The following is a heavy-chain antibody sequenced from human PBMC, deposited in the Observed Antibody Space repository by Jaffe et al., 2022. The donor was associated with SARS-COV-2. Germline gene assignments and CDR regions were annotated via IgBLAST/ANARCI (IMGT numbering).Heavy chain of an antibody. J-gene: IGHJ5*02. CDR1: GYTFTSYD. CDR2: MNPNSGNT. D-gene: IGHD3-10*01. V-gene: IGHV1-8*01. Sequence: QVQLVQSGAEVKKPGASVKVSCKASGYTFTSYDINWVRQATGQGLEWMGWMNPNSGNTGYAQKFQGRVTMTRNTSISTAYMELSSLRSEDTAVYYCASAHYYGSGSPSGGAFDPWGQGTLVTVSS. CDR3: ASAHYYGSGSPSGGAFDP.